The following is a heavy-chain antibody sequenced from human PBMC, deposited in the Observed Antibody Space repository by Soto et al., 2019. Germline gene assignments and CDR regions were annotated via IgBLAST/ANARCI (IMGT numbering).Heavy chain of an antibody. D-gene: IGHD3-3*01. CDR2: INAGNGNT. CDR1: GYTFTSYA. Sequence: ASVKVSCKASGYTFTSYAMHWVRQAPGQRLEWMGWINAGNGNTKYLQKFQGRVTITWDTSACTAYMELSSLRSEDSAVYYCAREPFDFWSGSGAFDIWGQGTMVTVSS. V-gene: IGHV1-3*01. J-gene: IGHJ3*02. CDR3: AREPFDFWSGSGAFDI.